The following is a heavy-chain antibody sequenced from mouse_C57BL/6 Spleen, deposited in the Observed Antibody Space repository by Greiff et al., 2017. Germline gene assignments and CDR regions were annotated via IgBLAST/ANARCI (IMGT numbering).Heavy chain of an antibody. CDR3: ARSGYAYAMDY. CDR2: INPGSGGT. CDR1: GYAFTNYS. Sequence: QVQLQQSGAELVRPGTSVKVSCKASGYAFTNYSIEWVKQRPGQGLEWIGVINPGSGGTNYNEKFKGKATLTADKSSNTAYMQLSSLTSEDSAVYFCARSGYAYAMDYWGQGTSVTVSS. V-gene: IGHV1-54*01. D-gene: IGHD2-10*02. J-gene: IGHJ4*01.